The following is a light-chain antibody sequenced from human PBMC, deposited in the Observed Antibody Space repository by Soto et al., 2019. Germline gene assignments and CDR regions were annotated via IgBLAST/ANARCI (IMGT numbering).Light chain of an antibody. V-gene: IGKV1-5*03. CDR2: KAS. Sequence: DIQMTQSPSTLSASVGDRVTITCRASQSISTWLVWYQQKPVKAPKLLISKASNLESGVPSRFSGSGSGTEFTLTISSLQPDDFATYYCQQYNSYPLSFAGGTKVEIK. CDR1: QSISTW. CDR3: QQYNSYPLS. J-gene: IGKJ4*01.